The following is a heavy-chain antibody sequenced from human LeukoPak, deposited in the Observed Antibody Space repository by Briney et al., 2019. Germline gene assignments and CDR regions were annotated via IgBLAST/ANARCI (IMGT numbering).Heavy chain of an antibody. CDR1: GFSFSIYA. D-gene: IGHD6-6*01. V-gene: IGHV3-30*03. J-gene: IGHJ2*01. CDR3: ARHQQSYSRSGEWYFDL. CDR2: ISYDGGHT. Sequence: GKSLRLSCAASGFSFSIYAMHWVRQTPGKGLQWVAIISYDGGHTYYADSVKGRFTISRDISKNTLYLQMNSLRSEDTAVYYCARHQQSYSRSGEWYFDLWGRGTQVTVSS.